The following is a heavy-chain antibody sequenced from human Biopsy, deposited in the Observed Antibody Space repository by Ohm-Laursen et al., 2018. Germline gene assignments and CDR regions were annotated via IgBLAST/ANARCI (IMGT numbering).Heavy chain of an antibody. CDR1: GFTFSAAW. CDR2: VKSNANGGTT. V-gene: IGHV3-15*05. CDR3: TAGIPGLSRSSDC. J-gene: IGHJ4*02. D-gene: IGHD6-19*01. Sequence: SLRLSCAASGFTFSAAWMYWVRQAPGKGLECVALVKSNANGGTTEYPAPVEGRFSISRDDSRNTVYLHMSSLNTDDTAMYLCTAGIPGLSRSSDCWGQGTLVTVSS.